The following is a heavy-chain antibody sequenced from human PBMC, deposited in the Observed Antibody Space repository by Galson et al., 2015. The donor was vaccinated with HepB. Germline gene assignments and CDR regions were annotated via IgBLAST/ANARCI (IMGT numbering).Heavy chain of an antibody. CDR2: ISRGGDTS. CDR3: VRGTTAPDY. D-gene: IGHD2/OR15-2a*01. V-gene: IGHV3-23*01. J-gene: IGHJ4*02. CDR1: GFTFTSYG. Sequence: SLRLSCAACGFTFTSYGMSWVRQAPGKGLECVSAISRGGDTSDYADSVKGRFTVSRHSSTNTLYLQMNGLRADDTAIYYCVRGTTAPDYWGQGTLVTVSS.